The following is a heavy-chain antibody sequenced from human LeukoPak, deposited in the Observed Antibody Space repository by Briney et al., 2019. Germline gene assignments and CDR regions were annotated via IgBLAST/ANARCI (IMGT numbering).Heavy chain of an antibody. CDR1: GGSFSGYY. CDR2: INHSGST. Sequence: SETLSLTCAVYGGSFSGYYWSWIRQPPGKGLEWIGEINHSGSTNYNPSLKSRVTISVDTSKNQFSLKLSSATAADTAVYYCARHSDLPAAMDYWGQGTQVTISS. CDR3: ARHSDLPAAMDY. J-gene: IGHJ4*02. D-gene: IGHD2-2*01. V-gene: IGHV4-34*01.